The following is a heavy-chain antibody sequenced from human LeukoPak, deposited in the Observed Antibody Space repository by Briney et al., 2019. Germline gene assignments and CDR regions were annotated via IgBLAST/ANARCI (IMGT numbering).Heavy chain of an antibody. Sequence: AASVKVSSKASGGTFSSDSFSWVRQAPGQGPEWMGRIIPLLGIENCAQKFQDRLTIMADKSTSTVYMELSSLRSGDTAVYYCARGDGGHDFWSNYPLDSWGQRTLVTVSS. CDR2: IIPLLGIE. V-gene: IGHV1-69*02. CDR1: GGTFSSDS. J-gene: IGHJ4*02. D-gene: IGHD3-3*01. CDR3: ARGDGGHDFWSNYPLDS.